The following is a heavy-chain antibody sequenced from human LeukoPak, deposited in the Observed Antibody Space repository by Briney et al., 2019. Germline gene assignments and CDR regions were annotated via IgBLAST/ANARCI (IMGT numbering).Heavy chain of an antibody. Sequence: PGGSLRLSCAASGFTFDDYAMHWVRQAPGKGLEWVSGISWNSGSIGYADSVKGRFTISRDNAKNSLYLQMNSLRAEDTALYYCAKSGPYCSSTSCSPDYWGQGTLVTVSS. CDR1: GFTFDDYA. V-gene: IGHV3-9*01. CDR2: ISWNSGSI. D-gene: IGHD2-2*01. J-gene: IGHJ4*02. CDR3: AKSGPYCSSTSCSPDY.